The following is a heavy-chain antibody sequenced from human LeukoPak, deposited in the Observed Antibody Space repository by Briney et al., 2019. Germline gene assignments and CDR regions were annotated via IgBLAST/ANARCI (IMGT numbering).Heavy chain of an antibody. V-gene: IGHV3-21*01. CDR2: ISSSSSYI. CDR3: ARDHCTNGVCYAPRGMDV. Sequence: GGSLRLSCAASGFTFSTYWMTWVRQAPGKGLEWVSSISSSSSYIYYADSVKGRFTISRDNAKNSLYLQMNSLRAEDTAVYYCARDHCTNGVCYAPRGMDVWGKGTTVTVSS. J-gene: IGHJ6*03. CDR1: GFTFSTYW. D-gene: IGHD2-8*01.